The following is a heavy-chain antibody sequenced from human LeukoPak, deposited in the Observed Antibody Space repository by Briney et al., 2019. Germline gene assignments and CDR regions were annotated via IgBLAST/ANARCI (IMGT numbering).Heavy chain of an antibody. CDR3: ARRWVRGETFDY. CDR1: GDSISYSIYY. Sequence: PSETLSLTCAVSGDSISYSIYYWGWIRQPPGKGLEWIGSIYYSGSTYYNPSLKSRVTISVDTSKNQFSLKLTSVSAADTAVYYCARRWVRGETFDYWGQGTLVTVSS. V-gene: IGHV4-39*01. D-gene: IGHD3-10*01. J-gene: IGHJ4*02. CDR2: IYYSGST.